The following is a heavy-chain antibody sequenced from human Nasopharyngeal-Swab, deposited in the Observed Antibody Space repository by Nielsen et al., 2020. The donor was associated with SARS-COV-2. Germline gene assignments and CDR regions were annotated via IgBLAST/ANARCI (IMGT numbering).Heavy chain of an antibody. D-gene: IGHD1-7*01. CDR1: GFTFSDSY. CDR3: TAGTVLGY. Sequence: GESLKISCAASGFTFSDSYMTWVRQAPGKGLESVSYISGNSDVTNYADSVRGRFTISRDNAKNSLYLQMDSLRAEDTAVYYCTAGTVLGYWGQGTLVTVSS. V-gene: IGHV3-11*06. J-gene: IGHJ4*02. CDR2: ISGNSDVT.